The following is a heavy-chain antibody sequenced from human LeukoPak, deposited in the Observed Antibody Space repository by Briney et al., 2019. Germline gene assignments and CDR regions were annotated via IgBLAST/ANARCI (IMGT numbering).Heavy chain of an antibody. CDR3: ARDDSSGYYYQAFDY. CDR2: ISSSSSYI. Sequence: SGGSLRLSCAASGFTFSSYSMNWVRQAPGMGLEWVSSISSSSSYIYYADSVKGRFTISRDNAKNSLYLQMNSLRAEDTAVYYCARDDSSGYYYQAFDYWGQGTLVTVSS. V-gene: IGHV3-21*01. J-gene: IGHJ4*02. D-gene: IGHD3-22*01. CDR1: GFTFSSYS.